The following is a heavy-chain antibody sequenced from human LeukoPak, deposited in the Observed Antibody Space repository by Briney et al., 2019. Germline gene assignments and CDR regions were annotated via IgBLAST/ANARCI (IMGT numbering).Heavy chain of an antibody. D-gene: IGHD5-18*01. Sequence: SETLSLTCTVSGGSISSGSYYWSWIRQPAGKGLEWIRRIYTSGSTNYNPSLKSRVTISVDTSKNQFSLKLSSVTAADTAVYYCARLTQVFGYSYHFDYWGQGTLVTVSS. CDR2: IYTSGST. J-gene: IGHJ4*02. CDR3: ARLTQVFGYSYHFDY. V-gene: IGHV4-61*02. CDR1: GGSISSGSYY.